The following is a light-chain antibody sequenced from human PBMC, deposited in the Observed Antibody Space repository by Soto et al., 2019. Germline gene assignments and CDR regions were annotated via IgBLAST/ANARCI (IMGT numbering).Light chain of an antibody. V-gene: IGKV3D-15*01. Sequence: EIVVTQSPATLSVTPGESATLSCRASQRITDTLAWYQQRPGQAPRLLIYGASTRAPGIPARFPGSVSSVSATEFTLTISSLQSEDFAIYYWQQYSNWPSYTCGHGTKLEIK. CDR2: GAS. CDR1: QRITDT. CDR3: QQYSNWPSYT. J-gene: IGKJ2*01.